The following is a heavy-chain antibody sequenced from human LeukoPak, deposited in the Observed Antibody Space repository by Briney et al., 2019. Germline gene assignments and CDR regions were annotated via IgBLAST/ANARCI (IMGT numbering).Heavy chain of an antibody. CDR2: INPNSGGT. V-gene: IGHV1-2*02. CDR1: GYTFTGYY. Sequence: ASVKVSCKASGYTFTGYYMHWVRQAPGQGLEWMGWINPNSGGTNYAQKFQGRVTMTRDTSISTAYMELSRLRSDDTAMYYCARDMEWLVAGRPDYWGQGTLVTVSS. CDR3: ARDMEWLVAGRPDY. J-gene: IGHJ4*02. D-gene: IGHD6-19*01.